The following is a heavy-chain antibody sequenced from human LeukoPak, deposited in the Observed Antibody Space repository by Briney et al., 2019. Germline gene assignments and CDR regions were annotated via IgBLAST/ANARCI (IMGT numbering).Heavy chain of an antibody. D-gene: IGHD6-25*01. V-gene: IGHV1-2*02. J-gene: IGHJ5*02. CDR1: GYTFTSYG. CDR3: ARQAATGAWLDP. Sequence: ASVKVSCKASGYTFTSYGISWVRQAPGQGLEWMGWIKPNTGGTHYAQKFQGRVTMTTDTSISTAYMELSSLTSDDTAVYYCARQAATGAWLDPWGQGTLVTVSS. CDR2: IKPNTGGT.